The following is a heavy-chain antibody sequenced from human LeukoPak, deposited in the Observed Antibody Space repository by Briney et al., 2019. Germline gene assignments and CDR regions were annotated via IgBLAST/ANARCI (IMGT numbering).Heavy chain of an antibody. J-gene: IGHJ4*02. CDR1: GGSISSYY. Sequence: SETLSLTCTVSGGSISSYYWSWIRQPPGKGLEWIGHIYYSGSSNYNPSFKSRVTISVDTSKNQFSLKLSSVTAADTAVYYCARASSGLDYWGQGTLVTVSS. V-gene: IGHV4-59*01. CDR2: IYYSGSS. CDR3: ARASSGLDY. D-gene: IGHD6-19*01.